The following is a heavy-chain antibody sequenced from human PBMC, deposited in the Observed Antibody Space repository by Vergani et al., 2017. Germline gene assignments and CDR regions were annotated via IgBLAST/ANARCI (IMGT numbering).Heavy chain of an antibody. V-gene: IGHV3-30*19. CDR2: IWYDGSNK. CDR1: GFTFSSYG. J-gene: IGHJ6*02. D-gene: IGHD2-2*01. Sequence: QVQLVESGGGVVQPGRSLRLSCAASGFTFSSYGMHWVRQAPGKGLEWVAVIWYDGSNKYYADSVKGRFTISRDNSKNTLYLQMNSLRAEDTAVYYCAREGGYCSSTSCYGVWRNYYYYGMDVWGQGP. CDR3: AREGGYCSSTSCYGVWRNYYYYGMDV.